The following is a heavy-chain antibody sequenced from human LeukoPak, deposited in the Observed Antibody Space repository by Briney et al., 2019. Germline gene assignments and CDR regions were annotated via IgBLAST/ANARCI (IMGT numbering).Heavy chain of an antibody. Sequence: GGSLRLSCAASGFSFSSYAMSWVRQAPGKGLEWVSAISGSGDSTYYPDSVKGRFTISRDNSKSTLYLQMNSLRAEDTAIYYCAKEKDSYGYFDYWGQGTLVTVSS. J-gene: IGHJ4*02. V-gene: IGHV3-23*01. CDR2: ISGSGDST. D-gene: IGHD4-17*01. CDR3: AKEKDSYGYFDY. CDR1: GFSFSSYA.